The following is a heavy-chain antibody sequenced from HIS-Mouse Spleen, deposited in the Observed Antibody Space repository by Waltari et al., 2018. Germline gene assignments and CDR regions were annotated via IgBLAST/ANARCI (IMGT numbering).Heavy chain of an antibody. CDR2: ISYDGSNK. Sequence: QVQLVESGGGVVQPGRSLRLSCAASGFTFSSYGMHWVRQAPGKGLGWVAVISYDGSNKYYADSVKGRFTISRDNSKNTLYLQMNSLRAEDTAVYYCAKDKHHAFDYWGQGTLVTVSS. V-gene: IGHV3-30*18. CDR3: AKDKHHAFDY. CDR1: GFTFSSYG. J-gene: IGHJ4*02.